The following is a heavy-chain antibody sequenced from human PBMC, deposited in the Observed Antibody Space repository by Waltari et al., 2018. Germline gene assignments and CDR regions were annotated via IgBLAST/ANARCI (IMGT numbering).Heavy chain of an antibody. CDR2: INPNSGCT. D-gene: IGHD1-26*01. CDR3: ARDLDSGSYQLYYYYYGMDV. V-gene: IGHV1-2*02. Sequence: QVQLVQSGAEVKKPGASVKVSCKASGYTFTGYYMHWVRQAPGQGLEWMGWINPNSGCTNYAQKFQGRVTMTRDTSISTAYMELSRLRSDDTAVYYCARDLDSGSYQLYYYYYGMDVWGQGTTVTVSS. J-gene: IGHJ6*02. CDR1: GYTFTGYY.